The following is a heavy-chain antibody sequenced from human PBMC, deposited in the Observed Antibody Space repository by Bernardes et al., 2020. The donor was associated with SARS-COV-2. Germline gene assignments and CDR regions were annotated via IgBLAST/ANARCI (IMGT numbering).Heavy chain of an antibody. Sequence: GSLRLSCAASGFTVSTYSMNWVRQAPGKGLEWVSYISTSSTTVYDADSVKGRFTISRDNAKNSLSLQMNSLRDEDTAVYYCARGRGPLNYYGMDVWGQGTTVTVSS. J-gene: IGHJ6*02. CDR1: GFTVSTYS. CDR3: ARGRGPLNYYGMDV. V-gene: IGHV3-48*02. CDR2: ISTSSTTV.